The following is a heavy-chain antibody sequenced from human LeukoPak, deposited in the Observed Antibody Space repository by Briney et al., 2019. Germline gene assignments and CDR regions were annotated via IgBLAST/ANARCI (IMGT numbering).Heavy chain of an antibody. CDR2: ISNSGSTK. CDR1: GFTFNGCG. Sequence: QPGGSLRLSCAASGFTFNGCGMNWVRQAPGQGLEWLSYISNSGSTKYYADSVKGRFTISTDNARNSLYLQMNSPRDAATAHYYCATREYCSGGSCNGSDPWGQGTLVTVSS. D-gene: IGHD2-15*01. V-gene: IGHV3-48*03. CDR3: ATREYCSGGSCNGSDP. J-gene: IGHJ5*02.